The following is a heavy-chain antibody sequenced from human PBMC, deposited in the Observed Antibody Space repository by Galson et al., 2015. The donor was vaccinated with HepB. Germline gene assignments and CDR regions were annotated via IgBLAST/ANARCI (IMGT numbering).Heavy chain of an antibody. CDR1: GYTFTSYG. D-gene: IGHD2-8*01. CDR3: ARRYCTNGVCGWFDP. V-gene: IGHV1-18*01. CDR2: ISAYNGNT. Sequence: SVKVSCKASGYTFTSYGISWVRQAPGQGLEWMGWISAYNGNTNYAQKLQVRVTMTTDTSTSTAYMELRSLRSDDTAVYYCARRYCTNGVCGWFDPWGQGTLVTVSS. J-gene: IGHJ5*02.